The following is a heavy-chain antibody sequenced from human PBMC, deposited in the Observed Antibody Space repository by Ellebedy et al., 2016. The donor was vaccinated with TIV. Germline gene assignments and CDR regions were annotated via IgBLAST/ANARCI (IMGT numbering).Heavy chain of an antibody. CDR3: ATVMTTVTNDAFHI. Sequence: AASVKVSCKASGYTFTSYAIHWVRQAPGQRLEWMGWINAGNGNTKYSQKFQGRVTMTEDTSTDTAYMELSSLRSEDTAVYYCATVMTTVTNDAFHIWGQGTMVTVSS. J-gene: IGHJ3*02. D-gene: IGHD4-17*01. CDR1: GYTFTSYA. V-gene: IGHV1-3*01. CDR2: INAGNGNT.